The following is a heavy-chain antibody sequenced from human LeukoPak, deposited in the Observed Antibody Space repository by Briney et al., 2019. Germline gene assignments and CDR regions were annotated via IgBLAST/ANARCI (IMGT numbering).Heavy chain of an antibody. CDR3: TTGLPGIHGDFDF. CDR2: IKSKGDGEIT. J-gene: IGHJ4*02. CDR1: HVHFRNAW. Sequence: GGSLRLSFVVSHVHFRNAWMAWVRRAPGKGGEGVGRIKSKGDGEITDYAAPLRGRFSISRDDSTNTLYLQVNSLQIKDTAVSYCTTGLPGIHGDFDFWGQGTLVTVSS. D-gene: IGHD1-14*01. V-gene: IGHV3-15*01.